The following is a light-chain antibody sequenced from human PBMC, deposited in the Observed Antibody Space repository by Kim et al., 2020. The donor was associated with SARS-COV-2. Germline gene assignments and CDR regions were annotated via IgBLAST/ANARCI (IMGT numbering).Light chain of an antibody. J-gene: IGKJ2*01. Sequence: ASVGDRVSITCRASQCISKYLAWFQQKPGKVPKRLIYAASGVESGVPSRFSGSGSGTEFTITISDLQPGDFATYYCLQHNSYPHTFGQGTKLEI. CDR3: LQHNSYPHT. V-gene: IGKV1-17*03. CDR2: AAS. CDR1: QCISKY.